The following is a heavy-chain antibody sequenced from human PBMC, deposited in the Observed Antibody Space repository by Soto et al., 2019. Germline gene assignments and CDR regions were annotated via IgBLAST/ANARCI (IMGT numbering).Heavy chain of an antibody. CDR2: IIPIFGTA. CDR1: GGTFSSYA. CDR3: ARNVLPNWNYAYHYYGMDV. D-gene: IGHD1-7*01. J-gene: IGHJ6*02. Sequence: SVKVSCKASGGTFSSYAISWVRQAPGQGLEWMGGIIPIFGTANYAQKFQGRVTITADESTSTAYMELSSLRSEDTAVYYCARNVLPNWNYAYHYYGMDVWGQGTKVTVSS. V-gene: IGHV1-69*13.